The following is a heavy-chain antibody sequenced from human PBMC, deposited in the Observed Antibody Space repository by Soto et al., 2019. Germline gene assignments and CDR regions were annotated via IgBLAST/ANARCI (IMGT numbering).Heavy chain of an antibody. J-gene: IGHJ6*02. CDR3: ARGQLAYYYGMDV. CDR1: GGSVSSGSYY. CDR2: IYYSGST. V-gene: IGHV4-61*01. Sequence: QVQLQESGPGLVKPSETLSLTCTVSGGSVSSGSYYWSWIRQPPGKGLEWIGYIYYSGSTNYNPSLKSRVTISVDTSKNQFSLKLSSVTAVDTAVYYCARGQLAYYYGMDVWGQGTTVTVSS. D-gene: IGHD6-13*01.